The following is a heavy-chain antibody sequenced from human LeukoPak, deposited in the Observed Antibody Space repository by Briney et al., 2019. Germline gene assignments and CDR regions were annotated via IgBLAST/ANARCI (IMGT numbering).Heavy chain of an antibody. Sequence: SQTLSLTCTVSGGSISSDNYYWSWIRQHPGKSLEWIGYIYYSGSTYYNPSLQSRVTISIDSSKNQFSLKLTSVTAADTAVYYCARDNGPSPFYFDHWGQGTLVSVSS. J-gene: IGHJ4*02. V-gene: IGHV4-31*03. CDR3: ARDNGPSPFYFDH. D-gene: IGHD4-17*01. CDR1: GGSISSDNYY. CDR2: IYYSGST.